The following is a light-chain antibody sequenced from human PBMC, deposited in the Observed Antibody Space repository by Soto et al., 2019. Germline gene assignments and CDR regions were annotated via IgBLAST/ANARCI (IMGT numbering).Light chain of an antibody. Sequence: EIVMTQSPATLSLSPGERAALSCRASQSINSELAWYQQKPGQPPRLLIYGASTRATGVPARFTDSESGSVFTLTISGLQSEDFAVYYCQQGHNWPLTFGQGTRLEI. CDR2: GAS. CDR3: QQGHNWPLT. V-gene: IGKV3-15*01. J-gene: IGKJ2*01. CDR1: QSINSE.